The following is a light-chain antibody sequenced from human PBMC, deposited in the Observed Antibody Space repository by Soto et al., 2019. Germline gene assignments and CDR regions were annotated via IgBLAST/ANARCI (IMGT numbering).Light chain of an antibody. CDR3: QQYVRSPWT. V-gene: IGKV3-20*01. J-gene: IGKJ1*01. Sequence: EIVMTQSPATLSVSPGGRATLSCRASQTISGTLAWYQQKPGQAPRLLIHGASTRAPGFPDRFSGSGSGTDFTLTISRLEPEDFAVYYCQQYVRSPWTFGQGTKVDIK. CDR2: GAS. CDR1: QTISGT.